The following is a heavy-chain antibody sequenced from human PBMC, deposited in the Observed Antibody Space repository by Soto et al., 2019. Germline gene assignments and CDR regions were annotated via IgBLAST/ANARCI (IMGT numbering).Heavy chain of an antibody. CDR3: AKNQGVELVPLATVDWFDP. V-gene: IGHV3-23*01. CDR1: GFIFENFG. J-gene: IGHJ5*02. CDR2: ISGSGSKK. Sequence: GGSLRLSCAASGFIFENFGMSWVRQAPGKGLEWISSISGSGSKKYYADSVKGRFTISRDNSKSTVYLELNNLSAEDTAVYHCAKNQGVELVPLATVDWFDPWGQGSVVTVSS. D-gene: IGHD1-26*01.